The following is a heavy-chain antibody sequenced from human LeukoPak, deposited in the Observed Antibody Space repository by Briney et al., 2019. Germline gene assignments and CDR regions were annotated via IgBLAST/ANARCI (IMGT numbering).Heavy chain of an antibody. CDR2: MNPNSGNT. J-gene: IGHJ5*02. CDR1: GYTFTSYD. CDR3: ARADSSGYYGNINWFDP. D-gene: IGHD3-22*01. Sequence: GASVKVSCKASGYTFTSYDINWVRQATGQGLEWMGWMNPNSGNTGYAQKFQGRVTMTRNTSISTAYMELSGLRSEDTAVYYCARADSSGYYGNINWFDPWGQGTLVTVSS. V-gene: IGHV1-8*01.